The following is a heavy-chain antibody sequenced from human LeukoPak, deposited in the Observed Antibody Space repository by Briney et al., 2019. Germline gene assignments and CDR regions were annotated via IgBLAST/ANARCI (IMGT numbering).Heavy chain of an antibody. D-gene: IGHD3-10*01. J-gene: IGHJ5*02. Sequence: SVKVSCKASGGTFSSYAISWVRQAPGQGLEWMGGIIPIFGTANYAQKFQGRVTITTDESTSTAYMELSSLRSEDTAVYYCARDLESMVRGVSLSGPWGQGTLVTVSS. CDR3: ARDLESMVRGVSLSGP. V-gene: IGHV1-69*05. CDR2: IIPIFGTA. CDR1: GGTFSSYA.